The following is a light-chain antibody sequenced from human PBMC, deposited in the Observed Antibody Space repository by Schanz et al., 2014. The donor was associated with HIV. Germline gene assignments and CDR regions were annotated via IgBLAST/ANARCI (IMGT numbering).Light chain of an antibody. CDR1: SSDVGGYYY. Sequence: QSSLTQPPSASGSPGQSVNISCTGTSSDVGGYYYVSWYQQHPGKAPKLMIYEVSKRPSGVPDRFSGSKSGNTASLTISGLQTEDEADYYCSSYTSSSTLVVFGGGTKLTVL. CDR3: SSYTSSSTLVV. CDR2: EVS. J-gene: IGLJ2*01. V-gene: IGLV2-8*01.